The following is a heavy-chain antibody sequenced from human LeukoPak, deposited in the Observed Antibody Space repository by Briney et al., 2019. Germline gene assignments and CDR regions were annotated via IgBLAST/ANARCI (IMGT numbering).Heavy chain of an antibody. Sequence: GGSLRLSCAASGFSLSSFQMNWVRQAPGKGLEWISYISDSDTTEYYADSVKGRFTISRDNAKNSLYLQMNSPTGEDTALYYCARDGTTNRYNWFDSWGQGTLVTVSS. D-gene: IGHD2-8*01. CDR1: GFSLSSFQ. J-gene: IGHJ5*01. V-gene: IGHV3-48*03. CDR3: ARDGTTNRYNWFDS. CDR2: ISDSDTTE.